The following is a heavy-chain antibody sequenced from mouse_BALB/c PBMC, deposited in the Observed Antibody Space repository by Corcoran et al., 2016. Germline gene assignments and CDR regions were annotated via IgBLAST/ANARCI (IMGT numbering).Heavy chain of an antibody. CDR1: GFNIKDTY. Sequence: EVQLQQSGAELVKPGASVKLSCTASGFNIKDTYMHWVKQRPEQGLEWIGRIDTANGNTKYDPKFQGKATITADTSSNTANLQLSRLTSEDTAVYYCARWDWYFDVWGAGTTVTVSS. V-gene: IGHV14-3*02. J-gene: IGHJ1*01. CDR2: IDTANGNT. CDR3: ARWDWYFDV.